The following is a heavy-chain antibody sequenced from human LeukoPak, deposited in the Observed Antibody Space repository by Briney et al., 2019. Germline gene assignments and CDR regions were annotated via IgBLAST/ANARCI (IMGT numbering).Heavy chain of an antibody. V-gene: IGHV1-18*01. CDR1: GYTFTSYG. Sequence: ASVKVSSKASGYTFTSYGISWVRQAPGQGLEWMGWISAYNGNTNYAQKLQGRVPMTTDTSTSTAYMELRSLRSDDTAVYYCARGFLKENAFDIWGQGTMVTVSS. J-gene: IGHJ3*02. CDR2: ISAYNGNT. CDR3: ARGFLKENAFDI. D-gene: IGHD3-3*01.